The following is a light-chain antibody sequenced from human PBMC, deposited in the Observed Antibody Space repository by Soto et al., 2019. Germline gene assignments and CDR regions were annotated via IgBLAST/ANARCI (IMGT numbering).Light chain of an antibody. V-gene: IGLV2-14*01. J-gene: IGLJ1*01. Sequence: QSALTQPASVSGSPGQSITISCTGTSSDVGAYNYVSWYQQHPGKAPKVLIFEVNTRPSGISDRFSGSKSGSTASLTISGLQSEDEADYYCCSFTSSSTIFVFGSGTKVTVL. CDR2: EVN. CDR3: CSFTSSSTIFV. CDR1: SSDVGAYNY.